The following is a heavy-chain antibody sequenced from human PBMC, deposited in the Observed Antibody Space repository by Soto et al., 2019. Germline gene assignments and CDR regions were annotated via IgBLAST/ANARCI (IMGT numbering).Heavy chain of an antibody. J-gene: IGHJ4*02. V-gene: IGHV3-30-3*01. CDR3: ARDRSPTGIAVAGTLGY. CDR2: ISYDGSNK. CDR1: GFTFSSYA. D-gene: IGHD6-19*01. Sequence: HPGGSLRLSCAASGFTFSSYAMHWVRQAPGKGLEWVAVISYDGSNKYYADSVKGRFTISRDNSKNTLYLQMNSLRAEDTAVYYCARDRSPTGIAVAGTLGYWGQGALVTVSS.